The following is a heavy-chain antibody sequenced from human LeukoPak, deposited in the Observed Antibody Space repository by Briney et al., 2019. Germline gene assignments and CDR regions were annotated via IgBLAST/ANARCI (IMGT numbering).Heavy chain of an antibody. D-gene: IGHD2-2*01. V-gene: IGHV1-2*06. J-gene: IGHJ3*02. CDR3: ARDRSTSDAFDI. CDR1: GYTFTGYY. Sequence: ASVKVSCKASGYTFTGYYMHWVRQAPGQGLEWMGRINPNSGGTNYAQKFQGRVTMTRDTSISTAYMELSRLRSGDTAVYYCARDRSTSDAFDIWGQGTMVTVSS. CDR2: INPNSGGT.